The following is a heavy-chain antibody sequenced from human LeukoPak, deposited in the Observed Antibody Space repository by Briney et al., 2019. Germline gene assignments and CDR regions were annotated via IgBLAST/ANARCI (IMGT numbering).Heavy chain of an antibody. CDR2: IKQEGSEK. Sequence: GGSLRLSCAASGFPFSSFWMMWVRQAPGKGLEGVANIKQEGSEKYYVGAVKGRFTISRDDATNSLYLQMNSLRAEDTAVYYCARDWGYYYYYGMDVWGQGTTVTVSS. CDR1: GFPFSSFW. V-gene: IGHV3-7*01. J-gene: IGHJ6*02. D-gene: IGHD3-16*01. CDR3: ARDWGYYYYYGMDV.